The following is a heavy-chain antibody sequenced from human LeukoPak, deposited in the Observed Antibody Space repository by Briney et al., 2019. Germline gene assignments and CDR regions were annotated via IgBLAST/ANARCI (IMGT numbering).Heavy chain of an antibody. J-gene: IGHJ4*02. CDR3: AKGMGKYYYDSSAYYF. Sequence: GGSLRLSCAASGLTFSSYAMSWVRQSPGKGLEWVSAISGSGGSTYYAESVKVRFIISRDNSKNTLYLQMNSLRAEDTAVYYCAKGMGKYYYDSSAYYFWGQGTLVTVSS. CDR1: GLTFSSYA. CDR2: ISGSGGST. V-gene: IGHV3-23*01. D-gene: IGHD3-22*01.